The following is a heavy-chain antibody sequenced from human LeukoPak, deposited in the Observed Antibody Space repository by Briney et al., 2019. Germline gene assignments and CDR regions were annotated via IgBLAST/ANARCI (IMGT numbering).Heavy chain of an antibody. V-gene: IGHV3-23*01. CDR3: AKGAVGARYGSSFDYYYYYMDV. CDR1: GFTFSSYA. CDR2: ISGSGGST. D-gene: IGHD6-6*01. Sequence: PGGSLRLSCAASGFTFSSYAMSWVRQAPGKGLEWVSAISGSGGSTYYADSVKGRFTISRDNSKNTLYQQMNSLRAEDAAVYYCAKGAVGARYGSSFDYYYYYMDVWGKGTTVTVSS. J-gene: IGHJ6*03.